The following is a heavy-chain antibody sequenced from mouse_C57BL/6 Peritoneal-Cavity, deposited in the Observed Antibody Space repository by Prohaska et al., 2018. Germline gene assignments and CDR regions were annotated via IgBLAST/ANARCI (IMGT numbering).Heavy chain of an antibody. V-gene: IGHV1-26*01. CDR3: ARWYYGSSFDY. D-gene: IGHD1-1*01. J-gene: IGHJ2*01. CDR2: INPNNGGT. Sequence: HGKSLEWIGDINPNNGGTSYNQKFKGKATLTVDKSSSTAYMELRSLTSEDSAVYYCARWYYGSSFDYWGQGTTLTVSS.